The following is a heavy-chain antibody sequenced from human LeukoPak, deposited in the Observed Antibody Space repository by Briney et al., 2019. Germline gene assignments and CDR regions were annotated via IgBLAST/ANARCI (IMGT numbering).Heavy chain of an antibody. CDR2: INPNSGGT. CDR1: GYTFTNYY. Sequence: ASVKVSCKASGYTFTNYYMHWVRQAPGQGLEWMGWINPNSGGTNYAQKLQGRVTMTTDTSTSTAYMELRSLRSDDTAVYYCARDRGSGWFVYWGQGTLVTVSS. CDR3: ARDRGSGWFVY. J-gene: IGHJ5*01. V-gene: IGHV1-2*02. D-gene: IGHD6-19*01.